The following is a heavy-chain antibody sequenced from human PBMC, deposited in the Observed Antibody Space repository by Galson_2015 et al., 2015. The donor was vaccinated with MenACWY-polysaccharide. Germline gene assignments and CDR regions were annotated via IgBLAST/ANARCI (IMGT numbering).Heavy chain of an antibody. CDR1: GYSFTSYW. J-gene: IGHJ6*02. CDR2: IYPGDSDT. CDR3: ATRQPSQPSTYYGWDV. Sequence: QSGAEVKKPGESLKISCKGPGYSFTSYWIGWVRQMPGKGLEWMGIIYPGDSDTRYSPSFQGQVTISAEKSISTAYLQWSSLKASDPAMYYCATRQPSQPSTYYGWDVWGQGTPVTVSS. D-gene: IGHD2-2*01. V-gene: IGHV5-51*03.